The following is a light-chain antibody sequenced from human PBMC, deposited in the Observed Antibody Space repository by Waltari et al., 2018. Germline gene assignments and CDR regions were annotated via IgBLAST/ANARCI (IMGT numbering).Light chain of an antibody. J-gene: IGLJ1*01. CDR3: SSYTSSNTLG. CDR1: SSDVGGYNY. CDR2: AVT. V-gene: IGLV2-14*03. Sequence: QSALTQPASVSGSPGQSITISCTGTSSDVGGYNYVSWYQQHPGKAPKLMIYAVTNRPSGVSNRFSGSKSCNTASLTIFGLQAEDEAYYYCSSYTSSNTLGFGTGTKVTVL.